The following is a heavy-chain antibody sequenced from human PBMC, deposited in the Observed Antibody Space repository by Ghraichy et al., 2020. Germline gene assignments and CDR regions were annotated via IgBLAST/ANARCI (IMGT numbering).Heavy chain of an antibody. Sequence: SVKVSCKASGGTFSSYTISWVRQAPGQGLEWMGRIIPILGIANYAQKFQDRVTITADKSTSTAYMELSSLRSEDTAVYYCASLAAPGHCSSTSCYNFDYWGQGTLVTVSS. V-gene: IGHV1-69*02. CDR2: IIPILGIA. CDR3: ASLAAPGHCSSTSCYNFDY. CDR1: GGTFSSYT. D-gene: IGHD2-2*01. J-gene: IGHJ4*02.